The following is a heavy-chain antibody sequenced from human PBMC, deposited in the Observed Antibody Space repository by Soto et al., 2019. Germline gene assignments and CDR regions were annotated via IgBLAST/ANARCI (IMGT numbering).Heavy chain of an antibody. Sequence: SETLSLTCAVYGGSFSGYYWSWIRQPPGKGLEWIGEINHSGSTNYNPSLKSRVTISVDTSKNQFSLKLSSVTAADTAVYYCARGRRLRPGLFDYWGQGTLVTVSS. D-gene: IGHD5-12*01. CDR3: ARGRRLRPGLFDY. CDR2: INHSGST. CDR1: GGSFSGYY. J-gene: IGHJ4*02. V-gene: IGHV4-34*01.